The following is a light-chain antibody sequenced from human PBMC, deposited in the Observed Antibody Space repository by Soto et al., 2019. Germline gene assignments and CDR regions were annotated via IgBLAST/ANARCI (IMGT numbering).Light chain of an antibody. CDR1: RFINTD. V-gene: IGKV3-15*01. J-gene: IGKJ3*01. Sequence: EIVMTHSPAFLSVSPGERATLSCRASRFINTDLAWYQQKPGQAPRLLIYGASTRATGIPARFSGSGSGTEFPLTISSLQSEDFAVYYCLQYNNWPFTFGPGTKVDV. CDR2: GAS. CDR3: LQYNNWPFT.